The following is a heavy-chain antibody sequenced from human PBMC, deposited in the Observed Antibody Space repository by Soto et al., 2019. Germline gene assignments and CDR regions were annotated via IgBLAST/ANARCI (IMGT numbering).Heavy chain of an antibody. V-gene: IGHV4-31*03. CDR3: ARDSAITFGGVIRYYFDY. Sequence: QVQLQESGPGLVKPSQTLSLTCTVSGGSISSGGYYWSWIRQHPGKGLEWIVYIYYSGSTYYNPSLKSRVTISVDTSKNQFSLKLSSVTAADTAVYYCARDSAITFGGVIRYYFDYWGQGTLVTVSS. J-gene: IGHJ4*02. CDR2: IYYSGST. CDR1: GGSISSGGYY. D-gene: IGHD3-16*02.